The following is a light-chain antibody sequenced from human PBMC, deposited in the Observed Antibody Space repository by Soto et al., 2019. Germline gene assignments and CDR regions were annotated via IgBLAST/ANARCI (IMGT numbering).Light chain of an antibody. CDR3: QQYDSWPRT. CDR1: QSVRNN. V-gene: IGKV3-15*01. CDR2: GAS. Sequence: VMTQSPATLSVSPGERATLSCRASQSVRNNLAWYQQKPGQAPRLLIYGASTRAIGVPSRFNGGGSGTEFTLSISSLQSEDFVVYSCQQYDSWPRTFGQGTKLEIK. J-gene: IGKJ2*01.